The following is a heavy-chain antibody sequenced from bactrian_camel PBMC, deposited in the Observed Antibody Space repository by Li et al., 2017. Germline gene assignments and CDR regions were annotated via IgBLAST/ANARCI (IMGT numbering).Heavy chain of an antibody. Sequence: HVQLVESGGGSVQAGGSLRLTCAASGHTFGRFCKAWFRQRPGRAREGVAAIDSETATYTASVKGRFTISRDIAKNSLYLQMNSLKLEDTAMYYCAADRSPRACTYCRGKDCSGLGWWGQGTQVTVS. V-gene: IGHV3S1*01. D-gene: IGHD3*01. CDR3: AADRSPRACTYCRGKDCSGLGW. J-gene: IGHJ6*01. CDR2: IDSETA. CDR1: GHTFGRFC.